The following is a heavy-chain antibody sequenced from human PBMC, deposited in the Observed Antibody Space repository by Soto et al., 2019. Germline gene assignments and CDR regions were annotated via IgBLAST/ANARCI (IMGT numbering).Heavy chain of an antibody. CDR2: IFYSGST. CDR1: GGSISSYY. Sequence: SETLSLTCAVYGGSISSYYWSWTRQPPGKGLEWIGYIFYSGSTNYNPSLKSRVTISVDTSKNQFSLRLSSVTAADTAVYYCARDGYYYDSSGYQRVYYFDYWGQGTLVTVSS. V-gene: IGHV4-59*01. J-gene: IGHJ4*02. D-gene: IGHD3-22*01. CDR3: ARDGYYYDSSGYQRVYYFDY.